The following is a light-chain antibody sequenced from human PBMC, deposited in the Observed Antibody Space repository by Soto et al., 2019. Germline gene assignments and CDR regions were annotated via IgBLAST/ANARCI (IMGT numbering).Light chain of an antibody. Sequence: EIVMTQSPATLSVSPGERATLSCRASQSVSSNLAWYQQKPGQAPRLLIYGASTRATGIPARFSGSGSGTDFTLTISSLEPEDPAVYYCQQRHMWPITFGQGTRLEIK. J-gene: IGKJ5*01. CDR2: GAS. CDR1: QSVSSN. CDR3: QQRHMWPIT. V-gene: IGKV3-15*01.